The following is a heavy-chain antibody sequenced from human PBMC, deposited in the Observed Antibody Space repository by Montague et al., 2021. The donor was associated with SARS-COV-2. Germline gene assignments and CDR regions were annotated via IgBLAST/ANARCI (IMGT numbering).Heavy chain of an antibody. CDR1: GGSISSYY. CDR3: ARGGGNSADYYNYTMDV. Sequence: SQTLSLTCTVSGGSISSYYWTWIRQPPGKGLESIGYIYHNGSTKYNPSLKGRVTISVDTSKNQFSLKLSSVSVADTAVYYCARGGGNSADYYNYTMDVWGQGTTVTV. V-gene: IGHV4-59*01. D-gene: IGHD4-23*01. J-gene: IGHJ6*02. CDR2: IYHNGST.